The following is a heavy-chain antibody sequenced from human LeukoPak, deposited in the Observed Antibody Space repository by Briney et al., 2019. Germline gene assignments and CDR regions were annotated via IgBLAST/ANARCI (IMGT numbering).Heavy chain of an antibody. Sequence: GGSLRLSCSASGFTFSSYSMNWVRQAPGKGLEWLAYINRGGDNIWYADSVKGRFTISRDNARDSLFLPMNSLRDEDTAVYYCARDHDWAFDYWGQGTLVTVSS. CDR3: ARDHDWAFDY. D-gene: IGHD3-9*01. J-gene: IGHJ4*02. CDR1: GFTFSSYS. CDR2: INRGGDNI. V-gene: IGHV3-48*02.